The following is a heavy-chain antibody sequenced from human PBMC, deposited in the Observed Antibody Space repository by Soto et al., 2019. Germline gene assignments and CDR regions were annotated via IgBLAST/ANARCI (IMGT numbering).Heavy chain of an antibody. CDR1: GDSVSSNSAA. V-gene: IGHV6-1*01. D-gene: IGHD2-2*01. Sequence: SQTLSLTCDISGDSVSSNSAAWTWIRQSPSRGLEFLGRTYYRSKWYNDYAISVKGRITINPDTSKNQFSLQLKSVTPEDTAVYYCAMSWLGHQVHLFDSWGQGTLVTVSS. CDR2: TYYRSKWYN. CDR3: AMSWLGHQVHLFDS. J-gene: IGHJ5*01.